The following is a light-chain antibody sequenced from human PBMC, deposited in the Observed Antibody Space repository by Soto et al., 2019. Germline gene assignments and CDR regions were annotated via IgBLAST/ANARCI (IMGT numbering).Light chain of an antibody. V-gene: IGKV3-20*01. CDR1: QSVSSNY. J-gene: IGKJ1*01. CDR3: QQYAASPRT. CDR2: GAS. Sequence: EIVLTQSPGTLSLSPRERATLSCRASQSVSSNYLAWYQHKPGQAPRLLIYGASSRAPGIPDRFSGSGSGTDFTLTISRLEPEDFAEYYCQQYAASPRTFGQGTQVEVK.